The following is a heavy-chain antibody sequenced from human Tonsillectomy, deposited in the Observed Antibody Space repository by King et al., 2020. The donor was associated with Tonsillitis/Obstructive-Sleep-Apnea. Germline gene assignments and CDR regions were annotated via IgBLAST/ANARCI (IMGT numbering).Heavy chain of an antibody. V-gene: IGHV3-33*01. CDR2: IWYDGSNK. D-gene: IGHD3-9*01. CDR3: ARESSYDILTGYYYYYYGMDV. CDR1: GFTFSSYG. J-gene: IGHJ6*02. Sequence: VQLVESGGGVVQPGRSLRLSCAASGFTFSSYGMHWVRQAPGKGLEWVAVIWYDGSNKYYADSVKGRFTISRDNSKNTLYLQMNSLRAEETAVDYCARESSYDILTGYYYYYYGMDVWGQGTTVTVSS.